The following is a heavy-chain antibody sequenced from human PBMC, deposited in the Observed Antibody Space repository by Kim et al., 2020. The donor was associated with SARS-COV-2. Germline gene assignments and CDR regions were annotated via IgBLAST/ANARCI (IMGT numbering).Heavy chain of an antibody. CDR1: GFTFSSYG. J-gene: IGHJ6*02. CDR3: ARDPTYDFWSGYSDYYYYYGMDV. D-gene: IGHD3-3*01. CDR2: IWYDGSNK. Sequence: GGSLRLSCAASGFTFSSYGMHWVRQAPGKGLEWVAVIWYDGSNKYYADSVKGRFTISRDNSKNTLYLQMNSLRAEDTAVYYCARDPTYDFWSGYSDYYYYYGMDVWGQGTTVTVSS. V-gene: IGHV3-33*01.